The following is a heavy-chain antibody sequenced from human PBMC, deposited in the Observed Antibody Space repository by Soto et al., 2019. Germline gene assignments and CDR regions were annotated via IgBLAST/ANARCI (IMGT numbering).Heavy chain of an antibody. J-gene: IGHJ4*02. CDR1: GFTFSRYD. CDR3: AKDRGGGGYPLFDS. CDR2: FRGSGGST. Sequence: EVQLLESGGDLAQPGGSLRLACAASGFTFSRYDMSWVRQAPGKGLEWVSTFRGSGGSTYDADSVKGRFTISRDDSKNTLYLQMKSLRAEDTAVYYCAKDRGGGGYPLFDSWGQGTLVTVSS. V-gene: IGHV3-23*01. D-gene: IGHD3-22*01.